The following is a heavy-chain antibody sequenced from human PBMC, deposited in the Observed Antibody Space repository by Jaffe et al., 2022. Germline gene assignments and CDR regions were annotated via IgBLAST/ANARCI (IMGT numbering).Heavy chain of an antibody. CDR2: ISGSGGST. J-gene: IGHJ6*03. CDR3: ADSGYDSYYYYYMDV. CDR1: GFTFSSYA. Sequence: EVQLLESGGGLVQPGGSLRLSCAASGFTFSSYAMSWVRQAPGKGLEWVSAISGSGGSTYYADSVKGRFTISRDNSKNTLYLQMNSLRAEDTAVYYCADSGYDSYYYYYMDVWGKGTTVTVSS. D-gene: IGHD5-12*01. V-gene: IGHV3-23*01.